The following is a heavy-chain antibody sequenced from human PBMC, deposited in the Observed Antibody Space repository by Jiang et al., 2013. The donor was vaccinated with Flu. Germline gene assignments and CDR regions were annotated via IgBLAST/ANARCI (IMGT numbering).Heavy chain of an antibody. CDR2: IYKSGKT. CDR3: ARSGGDPEFFFDY. Sequence: LLKPSETLSLTCNVSGDSIRRSTYDWGWIRQTPGKGLEWIGNIYKSGKTYYNPSLRSRVTLFVDTSTSQFSLKLTSVTAADTAVYYCARSGGDPEFFFDYWGQGTLVTVSS. CDR1: GDSIRRSTYD. J-gene: IGHJ4*02. V-gene: IGHV4-39*01. D-gene: IGHD2-21*02.